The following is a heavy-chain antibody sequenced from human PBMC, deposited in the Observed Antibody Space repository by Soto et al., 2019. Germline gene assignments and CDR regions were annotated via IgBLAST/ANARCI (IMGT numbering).Heavy chain of an antibody. J-gene: IGHJ6*02. D-gene: IGHD1-26*01. CDR1: GGSISSGGYY. CDR2: IYYSGST. V-gene: IGHV4-31*03. CDR3: ARVSGSYSYYYYGMDV. Sequence: PSETLSLTCTVSGGSISSGGYYWSWIRQHPGKGLEWIGYIYYSGSTYYNPSLKSRVTISVDTSKNQLSLKLSSVTAADTAVYYCARVSGSYSYYYYGMDVWGQGTTVTVSS.